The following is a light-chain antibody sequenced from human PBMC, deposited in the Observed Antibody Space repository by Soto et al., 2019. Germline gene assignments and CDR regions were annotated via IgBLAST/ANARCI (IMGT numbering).Light chain of an antibody. V-gene: IGKV3-20*01. CDR1: QSVSSSY. Sequence: EIVLTQSPGTLSLSPGERATLSCRASQSVSSSYLAWYQQKPGQAPRLLIYGASSRATGIPDRFRGSGSGTDFTLTISRLEPEDCAVYDCQQYGSSPLTFGGGTKVEIK. CDR3: QQYGSSPLT. CDR2: GAS. J-gene: IGKJ4*01.